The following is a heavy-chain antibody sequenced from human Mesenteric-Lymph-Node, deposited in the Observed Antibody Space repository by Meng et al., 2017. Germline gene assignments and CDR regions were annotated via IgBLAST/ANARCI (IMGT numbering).Heavy chain of an antibody. V-gene: IGHV4-4*07. Sequence: SETLSLTCTVSGGPISSYYWSWIRQPAGKGLEWIGRIYTSGSTNYNPSLKSRVTMSVDTSKNQFSLQLNSVTPENTAVYYCARAPVPLPGYSSSWYFSDEYNWFDPWGQGTLVTVSS. CDR1: GGPISSYY. CDR2: IYTSGST. J-gene: IGHJ5*02. CDR3: ARAPVPLPGYSSSWYFSDEYNWFDP. D-gene: IGHD6-13*01.